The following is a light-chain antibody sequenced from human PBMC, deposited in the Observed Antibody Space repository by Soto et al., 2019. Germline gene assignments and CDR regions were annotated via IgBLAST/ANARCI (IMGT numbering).Light chain of an antibody. CDR3: QQYNNWPPWT. J-gene: IGKJ1*01. V-gene: IGKV3-15*01. CDR2: DAS. CDR1: QSVSNS. Sequence: ILMTQSPATLSVSPGERATLSCRASQSVSNSLAWYQQKPGQAPRLLIYDASTRATGIPARFSGSGSGTDCTLTISGLQSEDFAVYYCQQYNNWPPWTFGQGTKVEIK.